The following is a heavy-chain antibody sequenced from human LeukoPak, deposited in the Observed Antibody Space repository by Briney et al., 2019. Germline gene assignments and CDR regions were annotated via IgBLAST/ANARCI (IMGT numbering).Heavy chain of an antibody. V-gene: IGHV4-30-2*01. Sequence: PSRTLSLTCTVSGGSISSGGYYWSWIRQPPGKGLEWIGYIYHSGSTYYNPSLKSRVTISVDRSKNQFSLKLSSVTAADTAVYYCARAERLGYCSSTSCGGFDYWGQGTLVTVSS. J-gene: IGHJ4*02. D-gene: IGHD2-2*01. CDR3: ARAERLGYCSSTSCGGFDY. CDR2: IYHSGST. CDR1: GGSISSGGYY.